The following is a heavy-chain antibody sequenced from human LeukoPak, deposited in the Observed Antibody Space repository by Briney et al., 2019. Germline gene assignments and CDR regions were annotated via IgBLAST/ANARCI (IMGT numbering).Heavy chain of an antibody. D-gene: IGHD5-18*01. J-gene: IGHJ4*02. V-gene: IGHV1-69*04. CDR3: ASGMIQPVDY. CDR2: IIPILGIA. Sequence: GASVKVSCKASGYTFTSYDINWVRQAPGQGLEWMGRIIPILGIANYAQKFQGRVTITADKSTSTAYMELSSLRSEDTAVYYCASGMIQPVDYWGQGTLVTVSS. CDR1: GYTFTSYD.